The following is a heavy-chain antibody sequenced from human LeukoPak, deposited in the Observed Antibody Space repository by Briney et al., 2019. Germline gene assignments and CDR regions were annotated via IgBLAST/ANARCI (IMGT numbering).Heavy chain of an antibody. CDR2: IYSGGST. J-gene: IGHJ4*02. V-gene: IGHV3-66*02. CDR1: GFTVSSNY. Sequence: GGSLRLSRAASGFTVSSNYMSWVRQAPGKGLEWVSVIYSGGSTYYADSVKGRFTISRDNSKDTLYLQINSLRAEDTAVYYCAREYTGYFDYWGQGTLVTVSS. D-gene: IGHD6-6*01. CDR3: AREYTGYFDY.